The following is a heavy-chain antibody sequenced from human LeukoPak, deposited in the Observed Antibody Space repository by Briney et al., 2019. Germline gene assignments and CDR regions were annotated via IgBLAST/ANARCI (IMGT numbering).Heavy chain of an antibody. J-gene: IGHJ6*03. CDR3: ARGVVVPAANDYYYYMDV. CDR1: GGSISSGSYY. CDR2: IYTSGST. V-gene: IGHV4-61*02. Sequence: KTSETLSLTCTVSGGSISSGSYYWSWIRQPAGKGLEWIVRIYTSGSTNYNPSLKSRFTISVDTSKNQFSLKLSSVTAADTAVYYCARGVVVPAANDYYYYMDVWGKGTTVTISS. D-gene: IGHD2-2*01.